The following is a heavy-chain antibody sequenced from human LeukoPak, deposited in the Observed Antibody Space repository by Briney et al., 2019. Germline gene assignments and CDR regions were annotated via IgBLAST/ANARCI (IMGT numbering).Heavy chain of an antibody. Sequence: SSETLSLTCTVSGGSISSSDYDWGWIRQPPGKALEWIGSIYYSGTTYYNPPLKSRVTISVDASKDQVSLKLNSVTAADTAVYYCVRLFPSCTKTTCDFDYWGQGILVSVSS. CDR3: VRLFPSCTKTTCDFDY. CDR1: GGSISSSDYD. V-gene: IGHV4-39*01. J-gene: IGHJ4*02. D-gene: IGHD2-8*01. CDR2: IYYSGTT.